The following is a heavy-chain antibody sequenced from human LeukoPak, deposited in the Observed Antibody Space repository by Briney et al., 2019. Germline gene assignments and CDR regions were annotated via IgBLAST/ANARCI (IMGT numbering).Heavy chain of an antibody. V-gene: IGHV5-51*01. CDR1: GYSFTSYW. Sequence: GESLKISCKGSGYSFTSYWIGWVRQMPGKGLEWMGIIYPGDSDTRYSPSFQGQVTISADKSISTAYLQWSSLKASDTAMYYCARHLGYCSSTSCAWFDPWGQGTLVTVS. D-gene: IGHD2-2*01. CDR3: ARHLGYCSSTSCAWFDP. CDR2: IYPGDSDT. J-gene: IGHJ5*02.